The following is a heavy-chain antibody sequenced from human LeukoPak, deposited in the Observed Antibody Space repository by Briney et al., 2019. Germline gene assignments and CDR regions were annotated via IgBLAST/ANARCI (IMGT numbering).Heavy chain of an antibody. V-gene: IGHV3-73*01. CDR2: IRSKANSYAT. Sequence: GGSLRLSCAASGFTFSGSAMHWVRQASGKGLEWVGRIRSKANSYATAYAASVKGRFTISRDDSKNTAYLQMNSLKTEDTAVYYCTRVDWEYCSGGSCYSSAVYFDYWGQGTLVTVSS. D-gene: IGHD2-15*01. J-gene: IGHJ4*02. CDR1: GFTFSGSA. CDR3: TRVDWEYCSGGSCYSSAVYFDY.